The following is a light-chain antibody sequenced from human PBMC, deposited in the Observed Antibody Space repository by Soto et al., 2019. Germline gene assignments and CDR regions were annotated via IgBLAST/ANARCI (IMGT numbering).Light chain of an antibody. CDR3: CSYAGSSTI. J-gene: IGLJ2*01. CDR1: SSDVGRYNL. Sequence: QSALTQPASVSGSPGQSITISCTGTSSDVGRYNLVSWYQQHPGKAPKVMIYEGSNRPTGVSNRFSGSKSGNTASLTISGLQAEDEADDYCCSYAGSSTIFGGGTKVTVL. V-gene: IGLV2-23*01. CDR2: EGS.